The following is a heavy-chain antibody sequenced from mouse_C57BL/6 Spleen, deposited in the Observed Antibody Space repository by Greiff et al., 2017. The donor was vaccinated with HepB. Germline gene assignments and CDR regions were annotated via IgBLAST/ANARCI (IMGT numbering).Heavy chain of an antibody. CDR2: IRNKANNHAT. Sequence: EVMLVESGGGLVQPGGSMKLSCAASGFTFSDAWMDWVRQSPEEGLEWVAEIRNKANNHATYYAESVKGRFTISRDDSKSSVYLQMNSLRAEDTGIYYCTPLYYYDRGFAYWGQGTLVTVSA. J-gene: IGHJ3*01. V-gene: IGHV6-6*01. D-gene: IGHD2-4*01. CDR3: TPLYYYDRGFAY. CDR1: GFTFSDAW.